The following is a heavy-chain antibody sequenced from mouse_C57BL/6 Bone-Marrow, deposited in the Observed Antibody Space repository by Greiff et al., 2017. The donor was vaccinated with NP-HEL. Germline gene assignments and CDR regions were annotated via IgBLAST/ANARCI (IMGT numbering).Heavy chain of an antibody. CDR1: GYTFTSYW. V-gene: IGHV1-53*01. D-gene: IGHD1-1*01. CDR3: ARGDYYGSTFAY. CDR2: INPSNGGT. J-gene: IGHJ3*01. Sequence: QVQLQQPGTELVKPGASVKLSCKASGYTFTSYWMHWVKQRPGQGLEWIGNINPSNGGTNYNEKIKSKATLTVDKSSSTAYMQLSSLTSEDSAVYYCARGDYYGSTFAYWGQGTLVTVSA.